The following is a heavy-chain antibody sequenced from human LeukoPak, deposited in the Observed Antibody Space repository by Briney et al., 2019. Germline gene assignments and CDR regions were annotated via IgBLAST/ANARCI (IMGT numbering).Heavy chain of an antibody. V-gene: IGHV4-39*01. J-gene: IGHJ6*02. CDR2: IYYSGST. Sequence: SETLYLTCTVSGGSISSSSYYWGWIRQPPGKGLEWIGSIYYSGSTYYNPSLKSRVTISVDTSKNQFSLKLSSVTAADTAVYYCARVGVVPAAIRLYYYYGMDVWGQGTTVTVSS. D-gene: IGHD2-2*02. CDR3: ARVGVVPAAIRLYYYYGMDV. CDR1: GGSISSSSYY.